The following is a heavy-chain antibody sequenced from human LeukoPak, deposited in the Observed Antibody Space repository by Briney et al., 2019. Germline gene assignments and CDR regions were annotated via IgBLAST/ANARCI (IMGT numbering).Heavy chain of an antibody. J-gene: IGHJ4*02. CDR1: GGSFSTFY. D-gene: IGHD2-2*01. CDR2: INHTGST. Sequence: SETLSLTCTVYGGSFSTFYWGWIRQPPGKGLEWIGEINHTGSTYYNPSLKSRVTISVATSKNQFSLKLSSVTAAVTAVYYCARGNCSSSSCPLGGFGNFDYWGQGTLVTVSS. CDR3: ARGNCSSSSCPLGGFGNFDY. V-gene: IGHV4-34*01.